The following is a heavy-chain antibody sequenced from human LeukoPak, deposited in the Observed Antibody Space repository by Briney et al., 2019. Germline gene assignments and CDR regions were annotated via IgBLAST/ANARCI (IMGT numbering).Heavy chain of an antibody. CDR2: IYYSGST. CDR3: ARDGAWSGPEEEFWFDP. Sequence: PSETLSLTCTVSGGSISSSSYYWGWIRQPPGKGLEWIGSIYYSGSTYYNPSLKSRVTISVDTSKNQFSLKLSSVTAADTAVYYCARDGAWSGPEEEFWFDPWGQGTLSPSPQ. D-gene: IGHD2-15*01. V-gene: IGHV4-39*07. CDR1: GGSISSSSYY. J-gene: IGHJ5*02.